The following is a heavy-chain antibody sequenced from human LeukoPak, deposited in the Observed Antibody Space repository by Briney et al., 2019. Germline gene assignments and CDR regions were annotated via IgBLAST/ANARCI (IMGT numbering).Heavy chain of an antibody. Sequence: ASVKVSCKASGYTFTSYGISWVRQAPGQRLEWMGWINAGNGNTKYSQKFQGRVTITRDTSASTAYMELSSLRSEDTAVYYCARGGVAAAVQLDYWGQGTLVTVSS. CDR2: INAGNGNT. V-gene: IGHV1-3*01. CDR1: GYTFTSYG. D-gene: IGHD6-13*01. J-gene: IGHJ4*02. CDR3: ARGGVAAAVQLDY.